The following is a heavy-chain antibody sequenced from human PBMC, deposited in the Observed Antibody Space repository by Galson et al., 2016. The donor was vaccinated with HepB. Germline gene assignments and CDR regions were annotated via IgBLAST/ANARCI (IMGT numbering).Heavy chain of an antibody. CDR1: GYWFSNYW. Sequence: GYWFSNYWIGWVRQMPGKGLEWMGIIYPHDSDTRYSPSFQGQVTISADKSISTTYLQWRSLKASDTAIYYCARGWELHDYWGQGTLVTVSS. J-gene: IGHJ4*02. CDR3: ARGWELHDY. CDR2: IYPHDSDT. V-gene: IGHV5-51*01. D-gene: IGHD1-26*01.